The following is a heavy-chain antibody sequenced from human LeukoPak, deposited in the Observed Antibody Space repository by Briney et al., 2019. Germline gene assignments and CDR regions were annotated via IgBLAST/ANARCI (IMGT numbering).Heavy chain of an antibody. J-gene: IGHJ4*02. V-gene: IGHV3-30*03. Sequence: GGSLRLSCAASGFTFSSYGMHWVRQAPGKGLEWVAVISYDGTNKYYADSVKGRFTISRDNSKDTLYLQMSSLRAEDTAVYYCVLTVTTQSYFDYWGQGTLVTVSS. D-gene: IGHD4-17*01. CDR2: ISYDGTNK. CDR1: GFTFSSYG. CDR3: VLTVTTQSYFDY.